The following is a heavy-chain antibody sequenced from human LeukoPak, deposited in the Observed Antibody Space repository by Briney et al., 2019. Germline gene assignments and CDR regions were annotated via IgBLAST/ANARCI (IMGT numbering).Heavy chain of an antibody. Sequence: SETLSLTCTVSGGSISSYYWSWIRQPPGKGLEWIEYIYYSGSTNYNPSLKSRVTISVDTSKNQFSLRLTSVTAADTAVYYCARQTGSGLFILPGGQGTLVTVSS. D-gene: IGHD3/OR15-3a*01. CDR3: ARQTGSGLFILP. CDR1: GGSISSYY. V-gene: IGHV4-59*08. J-gene: IGHJ4*02. CDR2: IYYSGST.